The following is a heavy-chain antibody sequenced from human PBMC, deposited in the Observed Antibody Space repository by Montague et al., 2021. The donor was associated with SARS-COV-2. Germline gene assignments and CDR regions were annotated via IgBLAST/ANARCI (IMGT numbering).Heavy chain of an antibody. D-gene: IGHD2/OR15-2a*01. Sequence: PALVKPTQTLTLTCTFSGFSITTSGVGVGWFRQSPGRALEWLALVYWDDDQRYSPSLKNRLTITRGASKNQVVLTLSNMDPADTGTYYCAHIRSMYYSDSWGQGTLVTVSS. V-gene: IGHV2-5*02. CDR3: AHIRSMYYSDS. CDR2: VYWDDDQ. J-gene: IGHJ4*02. CDR1: GFSITTSGVG.